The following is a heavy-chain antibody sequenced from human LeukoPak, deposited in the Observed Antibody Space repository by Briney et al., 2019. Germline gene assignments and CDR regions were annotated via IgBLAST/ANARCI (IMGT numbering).Heavy chain of an antibody. CDR3: AALPLYNYYIDV. V-gene: IGHV4-59*01. J-gene: IGHJ6*03. CDR2: IYYSGST. CDR1: GGSISSYY. Sequence: SETLSLTCTVSGGSISSYYWSWIRQPPGKGLEWIGYIYYSGSTNYNPSLKSRVTISVDTSKNQFSLKLSSVSAADTAVYYCAALPLYNYYIDVWGKGTTVTVSS.